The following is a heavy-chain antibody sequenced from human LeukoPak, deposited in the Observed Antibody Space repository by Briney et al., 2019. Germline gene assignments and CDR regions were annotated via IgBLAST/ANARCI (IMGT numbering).Heavy chain of an antibody. V-gene: IGHV4-59*12. CDR2: IFYSGRI. CDR1: GGSISSYY. Sequence: SETLSLTCTVSGGSISSYYWNWIRQPPGKGLEYIGYIFYSGRINYNPSLKSRVTISVDTSKNWFSLRLTSVTAADTAVYYCARVYTAMVTDYFDYWGQGTLVTVSS. CDR3: ARVYTAMVTDYFDY. D-gene: IGHD5-18*01. J-gene: IGHJ4*02.